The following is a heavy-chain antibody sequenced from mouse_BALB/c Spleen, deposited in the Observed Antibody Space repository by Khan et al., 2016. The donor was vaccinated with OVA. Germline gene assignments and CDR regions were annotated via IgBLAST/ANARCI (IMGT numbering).Heavy chain of an antibody. CDR2: IDPENGDT. J-gene: IGHJ3*01. D-gene: IGHD2-1*01. CDR3: ARRGYGNYWFAY. Sequence: EVELVESGAELVRPGALVKLSCKASGFNIEDYYMNWVKQRPEQGLEWIGWIDPENGDTIYDPKFQAKATITADTSSNTAYLQLSSLTSEDTAVYYCARRGYGNYWFAYWGQGTLVTVSA. CDR1: GFNIEDYY. V-gene: IGHV14-1*02.